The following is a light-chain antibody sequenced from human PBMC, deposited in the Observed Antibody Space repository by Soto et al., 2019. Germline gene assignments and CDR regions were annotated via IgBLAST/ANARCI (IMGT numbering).Light chain of an antibody. Sequence: QSALTQPASVSGSPGQSITISCTGTSSGLGAYDYVSWFQQYPGKAPTLLIYEVTFRPSGVSSRFSGSKSGNTASLTISGLQTEDEADYYCGSYASATLIFGGGTKVTVL. CDR3: GSYASATLI. V-gene: IGLV2-14*01. CDR2: EVT. CDR1: SSGLGAYDY. J-gene: IGLJ2*01.